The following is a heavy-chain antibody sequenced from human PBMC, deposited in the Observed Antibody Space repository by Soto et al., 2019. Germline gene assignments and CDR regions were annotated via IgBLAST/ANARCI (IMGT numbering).Heavy chain of an antibody. CDR2: IKQDGSEK. J-gene: IGHJ6*02. CDR1: GFIFSSYW. CDR3: ARDGSTSFYGMDV. D-gene: IGHD2-2*01. V-gene: IGHV3-7*01. Sequence: GGSLRLCCAASGFIFSSYWMSWVRQAPGKGLEWVANIKQDGSEKYYVDSVKGRFTISRDNAKNSLYLQMNSLRAEDTAVYYCARDGSTSFYGMDVWGQGTTVTVS.